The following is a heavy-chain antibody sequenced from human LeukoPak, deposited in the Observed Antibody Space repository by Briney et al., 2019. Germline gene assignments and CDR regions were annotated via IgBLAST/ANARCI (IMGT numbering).Heavy chain of an antibody. J-gene: IGHJ4*02. D-gene: IGHD3-10*01. CDR2: IKEDGSAK. CDR3: ARDRTGSGSYSDH. V-gene: IGHV3-7*03. Sequence: GGSLRLSCAASGFTFSSYWMSWVRQAPGKGLEWVANIKEDGSAKYSVDSVKGRFTISRDNAKGSLYLQMNGLRAEDTAVYYCARDRTGSGSYSDHWGQGTLITVSS. CDR1: GFTFSSYW.